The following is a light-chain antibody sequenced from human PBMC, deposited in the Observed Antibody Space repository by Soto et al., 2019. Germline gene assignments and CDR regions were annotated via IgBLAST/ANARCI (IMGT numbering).Light chain of an antibody. V-gene: IGKV3-20*01. J-gene: IGKJ1*01. CDR2: DSS. CDR3: QQYGRSPRT. Sequence: EIALTQSPGTLSSSPGERATLSCRASQGVKNRYLAWYQQKPGQSPRLLIYDSSIRASGIPDRFSGSASGTEFTLTINRLEPEDFAIYYCQQYGRSPRTFGQGTKVDIK. CDR1: QGVKNRY.